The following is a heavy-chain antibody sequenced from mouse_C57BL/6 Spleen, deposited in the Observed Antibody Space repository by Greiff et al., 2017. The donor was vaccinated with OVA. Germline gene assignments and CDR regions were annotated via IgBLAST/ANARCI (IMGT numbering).Heavy chain of an antibody. CDR1: GYTFTDYN. CDR2: INPNNGGT. D-gene: IGHD2-12*01. J-gene: IGHJ2*01. CDR3: ERDSSRGFDY. V-gene: IGHV1-18*01. Sequence: VQLKESGPELVKPGASVKIPCKASGYTFTDYNMDWVKQSHGKSLEWIGDINPNNGGTIYNQKFKGKATLTVDKSSSTAYMELRSLTSEDTAVYYCERDSSRGFDYWGQGTTLTVSS.